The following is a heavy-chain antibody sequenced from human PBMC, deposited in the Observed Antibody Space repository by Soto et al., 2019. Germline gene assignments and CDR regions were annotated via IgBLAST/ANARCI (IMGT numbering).Heavy chain of an antibody. D-gene: IGHD3-16*01. CDR3: ARGGRWLQYWFFDL. CDR1: GGSISGGGYY. CDR2: IYYSGDT. Sequence: SETLSLTCTVSGGSISGGGYYWSWIRQHPGKDLEWIGYIYYSGDTYYNPSLKSRVTISVDTSKNQFSLKLKTAIAADTAVYYCARGGRWLQYWFFDLWGRGTLVTVSS. J-gene: IGHJ2*01. V-gene: IGHV4-31*03.